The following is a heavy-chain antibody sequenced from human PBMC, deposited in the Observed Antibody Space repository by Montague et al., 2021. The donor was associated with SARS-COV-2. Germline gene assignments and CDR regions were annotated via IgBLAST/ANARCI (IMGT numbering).Heavy chain of an antibody. CDR3: ARDTGISGAFDI. CDR1: GGSISSGGYY. CDR2: IYYSGST. Sequence: TLSLTCTVSGGSISSGGYYWSWLRQHSGKGLEWIGYIYYSGSTYYDPSLKSRVTISVDTSKNQFSLKLSSVTAADTAVYYCARDTGISGAFDIWGQGTMVTVSS. V-gene: IGHV4-31*03. J-gene: IGHJ3*02. D-gene: IGHD2-15*01.